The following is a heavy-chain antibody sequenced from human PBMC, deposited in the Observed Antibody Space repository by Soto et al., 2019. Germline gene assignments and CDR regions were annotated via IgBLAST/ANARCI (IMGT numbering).Heavy chain of an antibody. V-gene: IGHV4-59*01. J-gene: IGHJ5*02. CDR3: AREYSSGWAKWFDP. CDR1: GGSISSYY. D-gene: IGHD6-19*01. CDR2: MYFSGST. Sequence: TSETLSLTCTVSGGSISSYYWSWIRQPPGKGLEWIGYMYFSGSTNYNPSLKNRVTISVDTSKNQFSLKLSSVTAADTAVYYCAREYSSGWAKWFDPWGQGTLVTVSS.